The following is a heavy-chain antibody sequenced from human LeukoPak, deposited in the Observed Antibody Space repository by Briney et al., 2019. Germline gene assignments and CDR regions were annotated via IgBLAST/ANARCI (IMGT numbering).Heavy chain of an antibody. J-gene: IGHJ6*03. V-gene: IGHV1-2*02. D-gene: IGHD4-23*01. CDR2: FNPNSGGT. CDR3: ARPYGVNFPYYYYMDV. CDR1: GYTFTGYY. Sequence: ASVKVSCKASGYTFTGYYMHWVRQAPGQGLEWMGWFNPNSGGTNYAQKFQGRVTMTRDTSISTAYMELSRLKSDDTAVYYCARPYGVNFPYYYYMDVWGKGTTVTVSS.